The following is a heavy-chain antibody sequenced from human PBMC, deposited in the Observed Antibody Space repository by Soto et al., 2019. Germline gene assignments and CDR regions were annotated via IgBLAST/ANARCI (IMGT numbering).Heavy chain of an antibody. Sequence: GEYLKISCRGSGYYSSSYWIAWVRQMSGKGLEWVGSVYVSDSETKYSPSFQGQVTISADKYTNTAYLYWSSLKASDTAMYYCARRGTLSGRDAFDVWGEGTMVTVSS. V-gene: IGHV5-51*01. D-gene: IGHD5-12*01. CDR3: ARRGTLSGRDAFDV. CDR2: VYVSDSET. CDR1: GYYSSSYW. J-gene: IGHJ3*01.